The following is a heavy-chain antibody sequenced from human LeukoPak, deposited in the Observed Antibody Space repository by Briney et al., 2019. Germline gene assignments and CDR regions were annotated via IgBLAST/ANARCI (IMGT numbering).Heavy chain of an antibody. J-gene: IGHJ4*02. V-gene: IGHV4-39*07. D-gene: IGHD2-21*02. CDR2: INHSGST. CDR3: ARERGFVAYCGGDCYSRPDY. CDR1: GGSISSSSYY. Sequence: SETLSLTCTVSGGSISSSSYYWGWIRQPPGKGLEWIGEINHSGSTNYNPSLKSRVTISVDTSKNQFSLKLSSVTAADTAVYYCARERGFVAYCGGDCYSRPDYWGQGTLVTVSS.